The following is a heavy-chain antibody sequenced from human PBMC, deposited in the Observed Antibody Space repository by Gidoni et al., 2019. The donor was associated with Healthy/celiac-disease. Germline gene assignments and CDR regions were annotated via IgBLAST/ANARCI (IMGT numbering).Heavy chain of an antibody. CDR1: GGSISSYY. V-gene: IGHV4-59*01. Sequence: QVQLQESGPGLVKHSETLSLTCTVSGGSISSYYCSWIRQPPGKGMEWIGYIYYCRSTNYNPSLKSRVTISVDTSKNQFSLKLSSVTAADTAVYYCARGVVWFGDYYYMDVWGKGTTVTVSS. D-gene: IGHD3-10*01. CDR3: ARGVVWFGDYYYMDV. J-gene: IGHJ6*03. CDR2: IYYCRST.